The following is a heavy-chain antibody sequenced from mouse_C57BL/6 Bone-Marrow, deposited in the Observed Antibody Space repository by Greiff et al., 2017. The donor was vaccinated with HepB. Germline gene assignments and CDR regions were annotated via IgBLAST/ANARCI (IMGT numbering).Heavy chain of an antibody. CDR2: IYPRSGNT. J-gene: IGHJ3*01. CDR3: AREVVRHLPWFAC. Sequence: QVQLKESGAELARPGASVKLSCKASGYTFTSYGISWVKQRTGQGLEWIGEIYPRSGNTYYNEKFKGKATLTADKSSSTAYMELRSLTSEDSAVYFCAREVVRHLPWFACWGQRTLVTVSA. D-gene: IGHD1-1*01. CDR1: GYTFTSYG. V-gene: IGHV1-81*01.